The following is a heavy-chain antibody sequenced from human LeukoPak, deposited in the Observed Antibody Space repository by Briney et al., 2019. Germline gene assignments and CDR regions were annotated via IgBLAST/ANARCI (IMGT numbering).Heavy chain of an antibody. Sequence: NPSETLSLTCTVSGGSISSYYWSWIRQPPGKGLEWIGYIYYSGSTNYNPSLKSRVTISVDTSKNQFSLRLSSVTAADTAVYYCASRPRRSIMITFGGVIGPPKNWGQGTLVTVSS. J-gene: IGHJ4*02. CDR3: ASRPRRSIMITFGGVIGPPKN. D-gene: IGHD3-16*02. V-gene: IGHV4-59*01. CDR2: IYYSGST. CDR1: GGSISSYY.